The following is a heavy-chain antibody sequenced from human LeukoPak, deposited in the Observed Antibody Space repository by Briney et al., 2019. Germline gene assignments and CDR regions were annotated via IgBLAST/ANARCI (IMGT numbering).Heavy chain of an antibody. D-gene: IGHD3-9*01. V-gene: IGHV4-34*01. Sequence: SETLSLTCAVYGGSFSGYYWSWIRQPPGKGLEWIGEINHSGSTNYNPSLKSRVTISVDTSKNQFSLKLSSVTAADTAVYYCARLTYYDISLDVTTGYYFDYWGQRTLVTVSS. CDR1: GGSFSGYY. J-gene: IGHJ4*02. CDR3: ARLTYYDISLDVTTGYYFDY. CDR2: INHSGST.